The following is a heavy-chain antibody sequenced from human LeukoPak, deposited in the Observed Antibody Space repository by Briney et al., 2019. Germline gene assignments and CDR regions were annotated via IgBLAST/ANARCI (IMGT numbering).Heavy chain of an antibody. CDR1: GGSITSNDYY. J-gene: IGHJ3*02. Sequence: PSETLSLTCTVSGGSITSNDYYWGWIRQPPGKGLEWIGSMYYDGSLYYNPSLKSRVTISADTSKNQFSLNLSSVTAADTAVYYCARDQENWGFDAFDIWGQGTMVTVSS. D-gene: IGHD7-27*01. V-gene: IGHV4-39*07. CDR3: ARDQENWGFDAFDI. CDR2: MYYDGSL.